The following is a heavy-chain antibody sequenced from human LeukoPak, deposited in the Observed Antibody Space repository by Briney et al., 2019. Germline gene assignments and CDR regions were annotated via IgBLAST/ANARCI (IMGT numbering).Heavy chain of an antibody. J-gene: IGHJ4*02. CDR1: GYTFSSYS. CDR2: ISSSSSYI. CDR3: ARGQSVGIYDDYGDY. D-gene: IGHD5/OR15-5a*01. Sequence: GGSLRLSCAASGYTFSSYSMNWVRQAPGKGLEWVSSISSSSSYIYYADSVKGRFTISRDNAKNSLYLQMNSLRAEDTAVYYCARGQSVGIYDDYGDYWGQGTLVTVSS. V-gene: IGHV3-21*01.